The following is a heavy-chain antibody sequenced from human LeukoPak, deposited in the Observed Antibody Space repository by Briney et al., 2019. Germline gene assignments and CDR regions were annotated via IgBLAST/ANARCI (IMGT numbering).Heavy chain of an antibody. D-gene: IGHD6-19*01. CDR3: AKRAVAGSLSPFDY. J-gene: IGHJ4*02. CDR2: IYTSGST. CDR1: GGSISSYY. V-gene: IGHV4-4*07. Sequence: SETLSLTCTVSGGSISSYYWSWIRQPAGKGLEWIGRIYTSGSTNYNPSLKSRVTMSVDTSKNQFSLKLSSVTAADTAVYYCAKRAVAGSLSPFDYWGQGTLVTVSS.